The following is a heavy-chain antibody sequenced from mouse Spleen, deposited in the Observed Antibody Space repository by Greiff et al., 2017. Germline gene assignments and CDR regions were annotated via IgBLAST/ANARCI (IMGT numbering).Heavy chain of an antibody. Sequence: ESGPGLVKPSQSLSLTCSVTGYSITSGYSWNWIRQFPGNKLEWMGYISYDGSNNYNPSLKNRISITRDTSKNQFFLKLNSVTTEDTATYYCATYYGNYVFAYWGQGTLVTVSA. J-gene: IGHJ3*01. D-gene: IGHD2-10*01. CDR3: ATYYGNYVFAY. CDR2: ISYDGSN. CDR1: GYSITSGYS. V-gene: IGHV3-6*01.